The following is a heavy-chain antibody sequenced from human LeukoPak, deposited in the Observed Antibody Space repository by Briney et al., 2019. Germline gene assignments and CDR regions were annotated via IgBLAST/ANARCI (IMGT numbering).Heavy chain of an antibody. CDR1: GFTFGTYT. Sequence: PGGSLRLSCAASGFTFGTYTMSWVRQAPGKGLECVSSISSSSGHIYYADSVKGRFTISRDNAKNSLYLQMNGLRAEDTAVYYCAKRSIVTRGFDYWGQGTLVTVSS. CDR2: ISSSSGHI. J-gene: IGHJ4*02. CDR3: AKRSIVTRGFDY. V-gene: IGHV3-21*04. D-gene: IGHD6-6*01.